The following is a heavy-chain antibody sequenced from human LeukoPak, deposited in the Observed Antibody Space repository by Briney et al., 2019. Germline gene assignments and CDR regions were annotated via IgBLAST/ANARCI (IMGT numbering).Heavy chain of an antibody. CDR3: ARNSSGIHFDY. V-gene: IGHV4-38-2*01. J-gene: IGHJ4*02. CDR1: GYSISNTYY. D-gene: IGHD3-22*01. CDR2: IYNSGST. Sequence: SETLSLTCAVSGYSISNTYYWGWIRQPPGKGVEWIGSIYNSGSTHYNPSLKSRVTISVDTSMNQFSLKLSSVTAADTAVYYCARNSSGIHFDYWGRGTLVTVSS.